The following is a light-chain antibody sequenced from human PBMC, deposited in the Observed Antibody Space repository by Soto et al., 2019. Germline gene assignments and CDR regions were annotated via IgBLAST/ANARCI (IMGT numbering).Light chain of an antibody. V-gene: IGKV1-5*01. CDR1: QSISSW. Sequence: DIQMTQSPSTLSASVGDRVTITCRASQSISSWLAWYQQKPGKAPKLLIFDASSLESGTSSRFSGRRSGTQFTLTINGLQPDDFATYYCQQYDNYKPLTFGGGTKVDTK. CDR2: DAS. CDR3: QQYDNYKPLT. J-gene: IGKJ4*01.